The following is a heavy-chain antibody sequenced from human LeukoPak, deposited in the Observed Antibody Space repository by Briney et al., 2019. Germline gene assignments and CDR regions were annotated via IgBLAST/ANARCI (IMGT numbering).Heavy chain of an antibody. CDR3: ATDLDP. CDR2: INQDGSEK. V-gene: IGHV3-7*03. J-gene: IGHJ5*02. Sequence: GSLRLSCAASGFILSNYWMDWVRQAPGKGLEWVANINQDGSEKYYVDSVKGRFTISRDNAKKSVYLQMNSLRAEDTAVYYCATDLDPWGQGIPVTVSS. CDR1: GFILSNYW.